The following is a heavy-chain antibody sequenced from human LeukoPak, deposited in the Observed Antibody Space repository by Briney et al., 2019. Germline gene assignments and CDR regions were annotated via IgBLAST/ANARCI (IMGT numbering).Heavy chain of an antibody. Sequence: PGKSLRLSCAASGFTFSNYAMHWVRQAPGKGLEWVALMSYDGSHQYYADSVKGRFTISRDNAKNSLYLQMNSLRAEDTAVYYCARARGYSYGVDYWGQGTLVTVSS. CDR3: ARARGYSYGVDY. CDR2: MSYDGSHQ. CDR1: GFTFSNYA. V-gene: IGHV3-30*07. J-gene: IGHJ4*02. D-gene: IGHD5-18*01.